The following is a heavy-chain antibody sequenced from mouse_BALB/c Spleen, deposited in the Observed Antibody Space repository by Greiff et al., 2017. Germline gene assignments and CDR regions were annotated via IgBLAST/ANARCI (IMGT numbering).Heavy chain of an antibody. V-gene: IGHV5-9*03. Sequence: EVMLVESGGGLVKPGGSLKLSCAASGFTFSSYTMSWVRQTPEKRLEWVATISSGGGNTYYPDSVKGRFTISRDNAKNNLYLQMSSLRSEDTALYYCARLLGTFAYWGQGTLVTVSA. J-gene: IGHJ3*01. CDR2: ISSGGGNT. D-gene: IGHD4-1*01. CDR1: GFTFSSYT. CDR3: ARLLGTFAY.